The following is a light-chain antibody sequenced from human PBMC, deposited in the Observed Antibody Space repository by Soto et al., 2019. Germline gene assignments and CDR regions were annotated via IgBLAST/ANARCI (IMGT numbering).Light chain of an antibody. J-gene: IGKJ1*01. V-gene: IGKV3-11*01. Sequence: IVLTQSPATLSLSPGERATLSCRASQSVSSYLAWYRQKPGQGPRLLIYDASNRATGIPARFSGSGSGTDFTLTISSLEPEDFAVYYCQHRYNWPRTFGQGTKVEIK. CDR1: QSVSSY. CDR3: QHRYNWPRT. CDR2: DAS.